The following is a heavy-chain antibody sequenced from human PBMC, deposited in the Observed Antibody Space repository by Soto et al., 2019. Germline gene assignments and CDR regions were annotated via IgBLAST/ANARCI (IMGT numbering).Heavy chain of an antibody. CDR3: ARDSGTGGPYYFDY. Sequence: SETLSLTCIVSGAPINTDYWSWVRQPPGKGLEWIGYIYHSGSTNYNPSLKSRVTISVDTSKNQFSLKLSSVTAADTAVYYCARDSGTGGPYYFDYWGQGTLVTVS. CDR1: GAPINTDY. J-gene: IGHJ4*02. V-gene: IGHV4-59*01. CDR2: IYHSGST.